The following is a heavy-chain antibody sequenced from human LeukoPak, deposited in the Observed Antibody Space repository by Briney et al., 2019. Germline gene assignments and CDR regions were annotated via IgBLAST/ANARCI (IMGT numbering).Heavy chain of an antibody. CDR2: IWYDGSNK. J-gene: IGHJ6*03. V-gene: IGHV3-33*06. CDR1: GFTFSSYG. Sequence: GGSLRLSCAASGFTFSSYGMHWVRQAPGKRLEWVAVIWYDGSNKYYAVSVKGRFTISRDNSKNTLYMQMNSLRADDTAVYYRAKVLDSYYDFWSGGDYYYMDVWGKGTTVTVSS. CDR3: AKVLDSYYDFWSGGDYYYMDV. D-gene: IGHD3-3*01.